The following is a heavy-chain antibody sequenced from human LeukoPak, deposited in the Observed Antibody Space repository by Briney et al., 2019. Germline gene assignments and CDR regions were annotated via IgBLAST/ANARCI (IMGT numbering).Heavy chain of an antibody. CDR3: ARRYFDY. Sequence: GGSLRLSCAASGFTFSDYWMSWVRQAPGKGLEWVANIKQDGSKKNYVDSVKGRFTISRDNVKNSLYLQMNSLRAEDTAVYYCARRYFDYWGQGTLVTVSS. CDR2: IKQDGSKK. V-gene: IGHV3-7*01. J-gene: IGHJ4*02. CDR1: GFTFSDYW.